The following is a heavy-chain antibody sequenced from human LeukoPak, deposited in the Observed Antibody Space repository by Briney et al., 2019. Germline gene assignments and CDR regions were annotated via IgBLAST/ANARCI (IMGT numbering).Heavy chain of an antibody. J-gene: IGHJ4*02. V-gene: IGHV3-9*01. CDR3: ESWGYRANFDY. CDR2: ISWNSGSI. Sequence: PGGSLRLSCAASGFTFDNYAMHWVRQAPGKGLEWVSSISWNSGSIGYADSVKGRFTISRDNAKNSLYLQMNSLRAEDTAVYYCESWGYRANFDYWGQGTLVTVSS. CDR1: GFTFDNYA. D-gene: IGHD5-12*01.